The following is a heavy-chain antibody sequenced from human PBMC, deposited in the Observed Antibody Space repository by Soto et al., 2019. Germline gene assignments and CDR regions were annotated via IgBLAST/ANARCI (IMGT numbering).Heavy chain of an antibody. D-gene: IGHD1-26*01. CDR3: AGVGATTWY. Sequence: PGGSLRLSCAASGFTFSSYWMHWVRQAPGKGLVWVSHVNSDGSITNYADAVKGRFTISRDNAKNTLYLQMDGLRAEDTAVYYCAGVGATTWYWGQGTLVTVSS. CDR2: VNSDGSIT. V-gene: IGHV3-74*01. CDR1: GFTFSSYW. J-gene: IGHJ4*02.